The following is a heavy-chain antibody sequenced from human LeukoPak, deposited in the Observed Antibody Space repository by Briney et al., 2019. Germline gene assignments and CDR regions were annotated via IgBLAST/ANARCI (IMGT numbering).Heavy chain of an antibody. CDR3: VRDMDV. Sequence: GGSLRLSCAASGFTFSSYAMHWVRQAPGKGLEWVAVISYDGSNKYYADSVKGRFTISRDNAKNSLYLQMNSLRAEDTAVYYCVRDMDVWGQGTTVTVSS. V-gene: IGHV3-30-3*01. CDR1: GFTFSSYA. J-gene: IGHJ6*02. CDR2: ISYDGSNK.